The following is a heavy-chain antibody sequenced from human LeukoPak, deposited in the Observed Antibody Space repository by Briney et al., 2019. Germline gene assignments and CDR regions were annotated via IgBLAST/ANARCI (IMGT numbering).Heavy chain of an antibody. D-gene: IGHD4-17*01. CDR3: ARVYYGDYGALDY. CDR1: GFTFSSYG. Sequence: GGSLRLSCAASGFTFSSYGMHWVRQAPGEGLEWVAVIWYDGSNKYYADSVKGRFTISRDNSKNTLYLQMNSLRAEDTAVYYCARVYYGDYGALDYWGQGTLVTVSS. V-gene: IGHV3-33*01. J-gene: IGHJ4*02. CDR2: IWYDGSNK.